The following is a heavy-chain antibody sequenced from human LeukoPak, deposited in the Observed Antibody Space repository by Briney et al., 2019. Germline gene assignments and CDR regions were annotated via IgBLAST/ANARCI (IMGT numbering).Heavy chain of an antibody. V-gene: IGHV4-4*07. CDR2: IYSSGGT. Sequence: SETLSLTCTVSGGSISSYDWSWIRQPAGKGLEWIWRIYSSGGTNYNPSLKSRVTMSVDAYKKQFSLKLRSVTAAETAVYYCAREITSYGDYGGAWYFDLWGRGTLVTVSS. J-gene: IGHJ2*01. CDR1: GGSISSYD. D-gene: IGHD4-17*01. CDR3: AREITSYGDYGGAWYFDL.